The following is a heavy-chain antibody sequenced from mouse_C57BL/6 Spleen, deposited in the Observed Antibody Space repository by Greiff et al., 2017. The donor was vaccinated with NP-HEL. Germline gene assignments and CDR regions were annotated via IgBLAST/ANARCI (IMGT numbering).Heavy chain of an antibody. D-gene: IGHD1-1*01. V-gene: IGHV3-6*01. CDR3: ARGEDLLLRSNAMDY. J-gene: IGHJ4*01. Sequence: EVKLQESGPGLVKPSQSLSLTCSVTGYSITSGYYWNWIRQFPGNKLEWMGYISYDGSNNYNPSLKNRISITRDTSKNQFFLKLNSVTTEDTATYYCARGEDLLLRSNAMDYWGQGTSVTVSS. CDR2: ISYDGSN. CDR1: GYSITSGYY.